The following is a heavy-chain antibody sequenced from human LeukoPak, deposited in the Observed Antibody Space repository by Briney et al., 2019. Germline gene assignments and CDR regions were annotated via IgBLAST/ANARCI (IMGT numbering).Heavy chain of an antibody. V-gene: IGHV3-48*04. D-gene: IGHD2-15*01. J-gene: IGHJ4*02. CDR2: INSGSSSI. CDR1: GFTFSSYS. Sequence: GGSLRLSCAASGFTFSSYSLNWVRQAPGKGLEWVSYINSGSSSIYYADSVKGRFTISRDNAKNSLYLQMNSLRAEDTALYYCAKDMSADAATGSFDYWGQGTLVTVSS. CDR3: AKDMSADAATGSFDY.